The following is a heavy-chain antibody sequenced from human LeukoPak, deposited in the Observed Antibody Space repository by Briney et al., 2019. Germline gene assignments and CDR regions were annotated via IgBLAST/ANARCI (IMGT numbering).Heavy chain of an antibody. V-gene: IGHV3-23*01. CDR3: AKGSSSGWPYYFEY. J-gene: IGHJ4*02. D-gene: IGHD6-19*01. CDR1: GFIFTDYG. Sequence: GGSLRLSCAASGFIFTDYGMHWVRQAPGKGLEWVSAITSGGGSTYYADSVKGRFTISRDNSKNTLYLQMNSLRAEDTAVYYCAKGSSSGWPYYFEYWGQGTLVTVSS. CDR2: ITSGGGST.